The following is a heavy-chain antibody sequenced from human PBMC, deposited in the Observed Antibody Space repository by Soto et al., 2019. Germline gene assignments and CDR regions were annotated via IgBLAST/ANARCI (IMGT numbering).Heavy chain of an antibody. Sequence: QVQLVQSGAEVKKPGASVKVSCKAAGYTFTSYDINWVRQATGQGFEWMGWMNPNSGNTGDAQKFQGRATMTRDTYISTAFMELSSLRSEDTAVYYCARGPRNWGVDYWGQGTLVTVSP. J-gene: IGHJ4*02. V-gene: IGHV1-8*01. D-gene: IGHD7-27*01. CDR3: ARGPRNWGVDY. CDR1: GYTFTSYD. CDR2: MNPNSGNT.